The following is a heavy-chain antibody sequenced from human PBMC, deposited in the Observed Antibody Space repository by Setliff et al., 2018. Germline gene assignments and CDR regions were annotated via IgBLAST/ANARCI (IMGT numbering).Heavy chain of an antibody. CDR1: GYTFTGYY. Sequence: ASVKVSCKASGYTFTGYYMHWVRQAPGQGLEWMGWINPNSGGTNYTQKFQGWVTMTRDTSISTAYMELSRLRSDDTAVYYCARGPRITIFGVVSLSLYGMDVWGQGTTVTVSS. CDR2: INPNSGGT. D-gene: IGHD3-3*01. J-gene: IGHJ6*02. V-gene: IGHV1-2*04. CDR3: ARGPRITIFGVVSLSLYGMDV.